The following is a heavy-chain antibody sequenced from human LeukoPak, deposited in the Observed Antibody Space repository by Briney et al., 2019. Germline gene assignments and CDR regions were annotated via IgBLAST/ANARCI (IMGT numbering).Heavy chain of an antibody. J-gene: IGHJ6*02. CDR2: ISSSVSTI. Sequence: GRSLRLSCAASGLTFSDYYMSSIRQAPGKGLEWVSYISSSVSTIYYADSVKGRSTISRDNAKNSLYLQMNSLRAEDTAVYYCARDRDLVPEGGGMDVWGQGTTGTVSS. D-gene: IGHD1-26*01. CDR3: ARDRDLVPEGGGMDV. V-gene: IGHV3-11*01. CDR1: GLTFSDYY.